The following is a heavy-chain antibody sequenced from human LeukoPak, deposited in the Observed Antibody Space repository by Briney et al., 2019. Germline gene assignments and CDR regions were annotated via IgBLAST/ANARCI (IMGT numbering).Heavy chain of an antibody. D-gene: IGHD3-10*01. CDR1: GFTFSSYN. J-gene: IGHJ4*02. V-gene: IGHV3-21*06. CDR3: AREGIVVPGVRPIDY. Sequence: AGGSLRLSCAASGFTFSSYNINWVRQAPGKGLEWVSFISSSSSYIYYADSVKGRFTISRDNAKNSLYLQMNSLRAEDTAVYYCAREGIVVPGVRPIDYWGQGTLVTVSS. CDR2: ISSSSSYI.